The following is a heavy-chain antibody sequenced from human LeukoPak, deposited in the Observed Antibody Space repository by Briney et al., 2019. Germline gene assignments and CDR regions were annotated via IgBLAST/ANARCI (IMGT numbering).Heavy chain of an antibody. J-gene: IGHJ4*02. D-gene: IGHD3-10*01. V-gene: IGHV4-61*02. Sequence: SETLSLTCTVSGGSISSGSYYWSWIRQPAGKGLEWIGRMYTSGSTNYNPSLKSRVTISVDTSKNQFSLKLSSVTAADTAVYYCARAPNAVPFYYFDYWGQGTLVTVSS. CDR3: ARAPNAVPFYYFDY. CDR2: MYTSGST. CDR1: GGSISSGSYY.